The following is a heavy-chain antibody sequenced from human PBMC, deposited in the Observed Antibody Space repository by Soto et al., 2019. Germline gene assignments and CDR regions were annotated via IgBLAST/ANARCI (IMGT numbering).Heavy chain of an antibody. D-gene: IGHD3-9*01. CDR3: ARLEGLATISYYFDF. V-gene: IGHV4-39*01. CDR1: GGSISSSSYY. Sequence: SETLSLTCTVSGGSISSSSYYWGWIRQPPGKGLEWIGSIYYSGSTYYNPSLKSRVTISVDTSKSQFSLKLNSVTAADTAVYFCARLEGLATISYYFDFWGPGALVTVSS. CDR2: IYYSGST. J-gene: IGHJ4*02.